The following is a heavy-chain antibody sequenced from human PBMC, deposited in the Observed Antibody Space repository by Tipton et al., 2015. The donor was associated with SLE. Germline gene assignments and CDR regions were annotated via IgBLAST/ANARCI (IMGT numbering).Heavy chain of an antibody. CDR3: AKGHPGYCSSSSCSIDY. V-gene: IGHV3-23*01. CDR2: ISGSGGST. J-gene: IGHJ4*02. CDR1: EFTFSSYS. D-gene: IGHD2-2*01. Sequence: SLRLSCAASEFTFSSYSMNWVRQAPGKGLEWVSAISGSGGSTYYADSVKGRFTISRDKSKNTLYLQMNSLRAEDTAVYYCAKGHPGYCSSSSCSIDYWGQGTLVTVSS.